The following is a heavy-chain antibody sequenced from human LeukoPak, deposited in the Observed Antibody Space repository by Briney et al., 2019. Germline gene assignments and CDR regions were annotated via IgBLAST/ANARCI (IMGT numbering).Heavy chain of an antibody. J-gene: IGHJ4*02. CDR1: GFTFSNYE. Sequence: PGGSLRLSCVASGFTFSNYEMNWVRQAPGKGLEWISHISNTGDIIHYADSVKGRFTISRDSSKNTLSLQMHSLRAEDTAVYYCARDQASDYYDTSGYYYGFFDYWGQGTLVAVSS. D-gene: IGHD3-22*01. V-gene: IGHV3-48*03. CDR2: ISNTGDII. CDR3: ARDQASDYYDTSGYYYGFFDY.